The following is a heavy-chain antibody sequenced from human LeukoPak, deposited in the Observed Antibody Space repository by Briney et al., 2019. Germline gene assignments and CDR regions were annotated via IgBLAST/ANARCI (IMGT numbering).Heavy chain of an antibody. CDR3: ARVQVPDGNIDSGSYYFDY. Sequence: ASVKVSCKASGYSFTAYSLHWVRQAPGQGLEWMGGIIPIFGTANYAQKFQGRVTITADKSTSTAYMELSSLRSEDTAVYYCARVQVPDGNIDSGSYYFDYWGQGTLVTVSS. D-gene: IGHD1-26*01. CDR1: GYSFTAYS. J-gene: IGHJ4*02. CDR2: IIPIFGTA. V-gene: IGHV1-69*06.